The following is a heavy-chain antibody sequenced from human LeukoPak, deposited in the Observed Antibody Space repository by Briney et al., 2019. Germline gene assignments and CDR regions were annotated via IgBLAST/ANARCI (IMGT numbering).Heavy chain of an antibody. CDR2: ISAYNGNT. D-gene: IGHD3-22*01. V-gene: IGHV1-18*01. CDR1: GYTFTSYG. J-gene: IGHJ4*02. Sequence: GASVKVSCKASGYTFTSYGISWVRQAPGQGLEWMGWISAYNGNTNYAQKLQGRVTMTTDTSTSTAYMELRSLRSEDTAVFYCAAEIHDSSGYYHDYWGQGTLVTVSS. CDR3: AAEIHDSSGYYHDY.